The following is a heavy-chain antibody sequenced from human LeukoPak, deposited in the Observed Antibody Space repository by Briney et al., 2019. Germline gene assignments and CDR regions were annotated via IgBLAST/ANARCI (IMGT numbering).Heavy chain of an antibody. CDR1: GYTFTSYG. V-gene: IGHV1-18*04. D-gene: IGHD2-2*01. J-gene: IGHJ6*04. Sequence: ASVKVSCKASGYTFTSYGISWVRQAPGQGLEWMGWISAYHGNTNYAQKLQGRVTMTTDTSTSTAYMELRSLRSDDTAVYYCARRGYCSSTSCPYDLYYYYGMDVWGKGTTVTVSS. CDR2: ISAYHGNT. CDR3: ARRGYCSSTSCPYDLYYYYGMDV.